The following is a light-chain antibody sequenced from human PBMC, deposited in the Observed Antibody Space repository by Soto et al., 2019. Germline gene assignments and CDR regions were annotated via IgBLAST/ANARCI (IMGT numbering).Light chain of an antibody. CDR3: QQYNSYSPVT. Sequence: DIQLTQSPSLLSASVGDRVAITCRASHDISTYLAWYQQKPGKAPKLMIYEASTLQSGVPSRFSGSGSGTEFTLTISSLQPDDFATYYCQQYNSYSPVTFGPGTKVDIK. CDR2: EAS. V-gene: IGKV1-9*01. J-gene: IGKJ3*01. CDR1: HDISTY.